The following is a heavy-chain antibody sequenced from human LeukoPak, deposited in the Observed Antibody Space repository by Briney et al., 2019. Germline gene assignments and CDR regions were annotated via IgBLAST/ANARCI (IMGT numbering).Heavy chain of an antibody. CDR3: ARGRVSSSTWYSTYYYFFYMDF. CDR1: DDSITMYY. CDR2: VDHTGSA. Sequence: SETLSLTCTVSDDSITMYYWTWIRQPPGKGLEWIGYVDHTGSAKFNPSLNGRVSISRDTSNNFFSLRLRSVTAADTAVYFCARGRVSSSTWYSTYYYFFYMDFWGKGTTVTVSS. J-gene: IGHJ6*03. V-gene: IGHV4-59*01. D-gene: IGHD4-11*01.